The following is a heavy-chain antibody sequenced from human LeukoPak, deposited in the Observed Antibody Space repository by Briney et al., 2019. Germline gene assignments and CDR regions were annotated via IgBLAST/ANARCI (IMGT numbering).Heavy chain of an antibody. CDR2: ISAYNGNT. CDR3: ARDDYGGNSGSFDI. J-gene: IGHJ3*02. Sequence: ASVKVSCKASRYTFTSYGISWVRQAPGQGLEWMGWISAYNGNTNYAQKLQGRVTMTTDTSTSTAYMELRSLRSDDTAVYYCARDDYGGNSGSFDIWGQGTMVTVSS. D-gene: IGHD4-23*01. V-gene: IGHV1-18*01. CDR1: RYTFTSYG.